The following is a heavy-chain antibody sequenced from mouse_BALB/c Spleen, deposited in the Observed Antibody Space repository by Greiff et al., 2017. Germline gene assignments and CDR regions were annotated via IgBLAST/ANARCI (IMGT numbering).Heavy chain of an antibody. CDR3: ARDQGGLLRFAY. D-gene: IGHD2-3*01. CDR1: GFSLTSYG. J-gene: IGHJ3*01. Sequence: VQGVESGPGLVAPSQSLSITCTVSGFSLTSYGVHWVRQPPGKGLEWLGVIWAGGSTNYNSALMSRLSISKDNSKSQVFLKMNSLQTDDTAMYYCARDQGGLLRFAYWGQGTLVTVSA. CDR2: IWAGGST. V-gene: IGHV2-9*02.